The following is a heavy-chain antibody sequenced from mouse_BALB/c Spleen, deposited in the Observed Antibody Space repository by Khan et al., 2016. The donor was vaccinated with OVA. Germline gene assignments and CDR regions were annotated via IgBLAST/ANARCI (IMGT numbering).Heavy chain of an antibody. D-gene: IGHD2-4*01. V-gene: IGHV2-6-7*01. Sequence: QVQLKESGPGLVAPSQSLSITCTVSGFSLTDYGVNWVRQPPGKGLEWLGMIWGDGSTDYNSALKSRLSISKDNSKSQVFLKMNSLQTDDTANYYCARFDYYDAMDYWGQGTSVTVSS. J-gene: IGHJ4*01. CDR2: IWGDGST. CDR1: GFSLTDYG. CDR3: ARFDYYDAMDY.